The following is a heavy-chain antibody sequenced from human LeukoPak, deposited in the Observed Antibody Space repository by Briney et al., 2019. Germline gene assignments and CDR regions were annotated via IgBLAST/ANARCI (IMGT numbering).Heavy chain of an antibody. J-gene: IGHJ3*02. Sequence: LRLSCAASGFSFDEYAMHWVRQAPGKGLEWIGYIYHSGSAYYNPSLNSRVTISVDRSKNQFSLKLSSVTAADTAVYYCARAGDLIVVAMGAFDIWGQGTMVTVSS. V-gene: IGHV4-30-2*01. D-gene: IGHD2-15*01. CDR2: IYHSGSA. CDR3: ARAGDLIVVAMGAFDI. CDR1: GFSFDEYA.